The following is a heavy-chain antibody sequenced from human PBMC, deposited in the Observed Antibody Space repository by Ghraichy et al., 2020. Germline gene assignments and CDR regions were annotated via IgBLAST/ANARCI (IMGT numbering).Heavy chain of an antibody. CDR1: GYTFTGYY. J-gene: IGHJ5*02. V-gene: IGHV1-2*02. CDR3: AREVTMVRESNWFDP. CDR2: INPNSGGT. Sequence: ASVKVSCKASGYTFTGYYMHWVRQAPGQGLEWMGWINPNSGGTNYAQKFHGRVTMTRDTSISTAYMELSRLRSDDTAVYYCAREVTMVRESNWFDPWGQGTLVTVSS. D-gene: IGHD3-10*01.